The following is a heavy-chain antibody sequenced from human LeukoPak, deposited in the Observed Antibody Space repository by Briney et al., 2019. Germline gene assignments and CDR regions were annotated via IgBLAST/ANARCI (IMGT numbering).Heavy chain of an antibody. CDR2: IYYSGST. D-gene: IGHD6-13*01. CDR3: ARDEGGYTRRAFDI. CDR1: GGSISSFY. Sequence: SETLSLTCTVSGGSISSFYWSWIRQPPGEGLEWIGYIYYSGSTSYNPSLKSRVTISVDTSKKQFSLNLSSVTAADTAIYYCARDEGGYTRRAFDIWGQGTKVTVSS. V-gene: IGHV4-59*01. J-gene: IGHJ3*02.